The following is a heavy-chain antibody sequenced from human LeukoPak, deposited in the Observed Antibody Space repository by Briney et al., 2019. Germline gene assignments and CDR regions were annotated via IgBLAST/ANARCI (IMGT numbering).Heavy chain of an antibody. D-gene: IGHD2-21*02. CDR3: AGMVTAIIFDY. Sequence: SETLSLTCTVSGGSISSYYWSWIRQPPGKGLEWIGYIYYSGSTNYNPSLKSRVTISVDTSKNQFSLKLSSVTAADTAVYYCAGMVTAIIFDYWGQGTLVIVSS. CDR1: GGSISSYY. V-gene: IGHV4-59*01. J-gene: IGHJ4*02. CDR2: IYYSGST.